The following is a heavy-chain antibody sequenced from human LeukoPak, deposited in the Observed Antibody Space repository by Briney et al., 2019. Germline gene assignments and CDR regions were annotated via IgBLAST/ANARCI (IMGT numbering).Heavy chain of an antibody. V-gene: IGHV3-21*01. CDR1: GFTFSSYS. J-gene: IGHJ4*02. D-gene: IGHD3-9*01. Sequence: GGSLRLSCAASGFTFSSYSVNWVRQAPGKGLEWVSSISSSSSYIYYADSVKGRFTISRDNAKNSLYLQMNSLRAEDTAVYYCARDPLGYDILTGYTPRYFDYWGQGTLVTVSS. CDR3: ARDPLGYDILTGYTPRYFDY. CDR2: ISSSSSYI.